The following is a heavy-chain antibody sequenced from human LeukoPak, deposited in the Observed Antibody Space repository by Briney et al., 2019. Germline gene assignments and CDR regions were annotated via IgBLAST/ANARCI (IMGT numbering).Heavy chain of an antibody. CDR3: ARLRGYYFDAFDI. Sequence: GESLRLSCAPSGFTFSDHYMSWVRQAPGRGLEWIAYISISGSDIYYADSVKGPFTIFRDNDKNSVYLQMNSLSAEDTAVYYCARLRGYYFDAFDIWGQGTMVTVSS. J-gene: IGHJ3*02. CDR1: GFTFSDHY. CDR2: ISISGSDI. D-gene: IGHD3-22*01. V-gene: IGHV3-11*04.